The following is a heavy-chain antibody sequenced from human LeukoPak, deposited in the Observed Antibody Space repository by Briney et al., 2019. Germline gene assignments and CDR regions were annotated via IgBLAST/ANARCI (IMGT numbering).Heavy chain of an antibody. CDR1: GFTFSDYY. J-gene: IGHJ5*02. D-gene: IGHD3-3*01. Sequence: GGSLRLSSAASGFTFSDYYMSWIRQAPGKGLEWVSYISSSGSTIYYADSVKGRFTISRDNAKNSLYLQMNSLRAEDTAVYYCARDGFRITIFGVAADEGFDPWGQGTLVTVSS. CDR2: ISSSGSTI. CDR3: ARDGFRITIFGVAADEGFDP. V-gene: IGHV3-11*01.